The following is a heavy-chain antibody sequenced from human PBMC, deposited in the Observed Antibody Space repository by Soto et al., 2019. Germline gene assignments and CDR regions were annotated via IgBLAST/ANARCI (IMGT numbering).Heavy chain of an antibody. V-gene: IGHV4-31*03. Sequence: PSETLSLTCTVSGDSMSSGAYYWNWVRQLPGKGLEWIAYIYHSGNTYYNPSLKSRITISVDTSRNQFSLKLRSVTAADTAVYYCATTYSGYFDNWGQGALVTVS. J-gene: IGHJ4*02. D-gene: IGHD3-22*01. CDR2: IYHSGNT. CDR1: GDSMSSGAYY. CDR3: ATTYSGYFDN.